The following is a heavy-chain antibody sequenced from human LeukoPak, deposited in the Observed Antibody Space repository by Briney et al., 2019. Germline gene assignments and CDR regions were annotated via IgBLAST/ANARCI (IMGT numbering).Heavy chain of an antibody. J-gene: IGHJ4*02. CDR3: AREVIAEHAIDY. D-gene: IGHD6-13*01. V-gene: IGHV3-21*01. CDR2: ISSSSSYI. Sequence: PGGSLRLSCAASGFTFSSYSMNWVRQAPGKGLEWVSSISSSSSYIYYADSVKGRFTISRDNAKNSLYLQMNSLRAEDTAVYYCAREVIAEHAIDYWGQGTLVTVSS. CDR1: GFTFSSYS.